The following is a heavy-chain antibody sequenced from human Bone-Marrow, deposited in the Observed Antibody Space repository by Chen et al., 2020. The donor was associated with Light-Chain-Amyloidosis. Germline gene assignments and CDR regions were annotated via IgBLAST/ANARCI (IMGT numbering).Heavy chain of an antibody. CDR3: ARGEVTTSFYYYGMDV. V-gene: IGHV1-2*04. D-gene: IGHD4-17*01. CDR2: INPNSGGT. CDR1: GYTFTGYY. J-gene: IGHJ6*02. Sequence: QVQLVQSGAEVKKPGASVKVSCKASGYTFTGYYMPWVRQAPGQGLEWMGWINPNSGGTNYAQKFQGWVTMTRDTSISTAYMELSRLRSDDTAVYYCARGEVTTSFYYYGMDVWGQGTTVTVSS.